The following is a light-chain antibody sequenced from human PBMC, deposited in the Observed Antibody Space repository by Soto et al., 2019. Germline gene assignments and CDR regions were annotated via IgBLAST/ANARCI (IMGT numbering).Light chain of an antibody. J-gene: IGLJ1*01. CDR1: SSDVGGYNY. CDR3: SSYTSSSTPYV. Sequence: SALTQPASVSGSPGQSITISCTGTSSDVGGYNYVSWYQQHPGKAPKLMIYDVSNRPSGVSNRFSGSKSGNTASLTISGLQVEDEADYYCSSYTSSSTPYVFGTGTKVTV. V-gene: IGLV2-14*01. CDR2: DVS.